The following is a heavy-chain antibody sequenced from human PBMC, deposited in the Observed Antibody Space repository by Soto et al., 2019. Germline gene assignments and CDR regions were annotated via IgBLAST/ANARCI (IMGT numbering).Heavy chain of an antibody. Sequence: QVQLVESGGGVVQPGRSLRLSCAASGFTFSSYGMHWVRQAPGKGLEWVAVISYDGSNKYYADSVKGRFTISRDNSKNTLYLQMSSLRAEDTAVYYCAGLVVAATDAFDIWGQGTMVTVSS. CDR2: ISYDGSNK. J-gene: IGHJ3*02. V-gene: IGHV3-30*03. CDR1: GFTFSSYG. D-gene: IGHD2-15*01. CDR3: AGLVVAATDAFDI.